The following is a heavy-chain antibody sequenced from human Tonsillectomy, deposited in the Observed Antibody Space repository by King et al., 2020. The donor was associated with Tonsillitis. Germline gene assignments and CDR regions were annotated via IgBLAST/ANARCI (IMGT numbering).Heavy chain of an antibody. J-gene: IGHJ1*01. Sequence: VQLVESGGGLVQPGGSLRLPCAASGFTFSSYAMSWVRQAPGKGLEWVSAISAGGGSTYYADPVKGRFTISRDNSKNTLYLQMNSLRAEDTAIYFCAKVEGSAWPEYFQHWGQGTLVTVSS. CDR3: AKVEGSAWPEYFQH. CDR1: GFTFSSYA. CDR2: ISAGGGST. D-gene: IGHD6-19*01. V-gene: IGHV3-23*04.